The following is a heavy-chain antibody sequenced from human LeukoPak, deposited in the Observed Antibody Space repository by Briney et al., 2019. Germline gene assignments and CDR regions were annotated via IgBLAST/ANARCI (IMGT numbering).Heavy chain of an antibody. CDR1: GFTFSSYD. V-gene: IGHV3-13*01. D-gene: IGHD3-22*01. CDR3: ARGGSYDSSGYHASHYYYYGMDV. CDR2: IGTAGDT. J-gene: IGHJ6*02. Sequence: GGSLRLSCAASGFTFSSYDMHWVRQATGKGLEWVSAIGTAGDTYYPGSVKGRFTISRENAKNSLYLQTNSLRAGDTAVYYCARGGSYDSSGYHASHYYYYGMDVWGQGTTVTVSS.